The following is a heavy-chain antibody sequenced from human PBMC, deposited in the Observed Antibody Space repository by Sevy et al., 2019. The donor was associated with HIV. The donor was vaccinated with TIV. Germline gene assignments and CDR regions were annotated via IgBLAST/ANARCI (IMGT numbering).Heavy chain of an antibody. D-gene: IGHD6-19*01. CDR3: ANRRVASSDWAFDY. CDR2: ISGNGGST. J-gene: IGHJ4*02. CDR1: GFTFSVYA. V-gene: IGHV3-23*01. Sequence: GGSLRLSCATSGFTFSVYAMNWVRQAPGKGLEWVSGISGNGGSTYYADSVKGRFTISRDNSKNTLYLQMNSLRVEDTAMYYCANRRVASSDWAFDYWGQGTLVTVSS.